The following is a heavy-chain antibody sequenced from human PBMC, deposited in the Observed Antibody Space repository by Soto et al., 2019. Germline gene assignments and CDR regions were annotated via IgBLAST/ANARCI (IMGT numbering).Heavy chain of an antibody. CDR3: ARGLKNDYGADV. Sequence: GGSLRLSCAASGFTFSGYWMHWVRQAPGKGLVWVSRIYTDGSRTSYADSVKGRFTISRDNAKNTLDLQMNSLRAEDTAVYYCARGLKNDYGADVWGQGTTVTVSS. V-gene: IGHV3-74*01. D-gene: IGHD1-1*01. J-gene: IGHJ6*02. CDR2: IYTDGSRT. CDR1: GFTFSGYW.